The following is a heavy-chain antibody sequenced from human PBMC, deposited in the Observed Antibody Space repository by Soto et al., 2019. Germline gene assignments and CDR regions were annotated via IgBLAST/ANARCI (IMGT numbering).Heavy chain of an antibody. J-gene: IGHJ6*02. CDR2: ISGSGGST. CDR1: GFTFSSYA. D-gene: IGHD6-13*01. V-gene: IGHV3-23*01. Sequence: PGGSMRLSCAASGFTFSSYAMSWVRQAPGKGLEWVSAISGSGGSTYYADSVKGRFTISRDNSKNTLYLQMNSLRAEDTAVYYCAKVPAYTGIAAAGPPADYGLDVWGQGTTVTVSS. CDR3: AKVPAYTGIAAAGPPADYGLDV.